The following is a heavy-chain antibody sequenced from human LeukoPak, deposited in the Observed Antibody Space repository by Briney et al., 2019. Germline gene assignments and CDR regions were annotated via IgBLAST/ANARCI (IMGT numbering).Heavy chain of an antibody. CDR1: GFTFSSYS. CDR2: INSSSSYI. V-gene: IGHV3-21*04. Sequence: SGGSLRLSCAASGFTFSSYSMNWVRQAPGKGLEWVSSINSSSSYIYYADSVKGRFTISRDNAKNSLYLQMNSLRAEDTAVYYCAREKGRVVVKMRGALDAFDIWGQGTMVTVSS. CDR3: AREKGRVVVKMRGALDAFDI. D-gene: IGHD3-22*01. J-gene: IGHJ3*02.